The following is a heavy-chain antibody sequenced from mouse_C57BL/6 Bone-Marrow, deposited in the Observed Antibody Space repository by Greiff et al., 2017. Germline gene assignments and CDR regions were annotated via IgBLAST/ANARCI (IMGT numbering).Heavy chain of an antibody. CDR3: ARECYGSSSFAY. CDR2: ISDGGSYT. V-gene: IGHV5-4*01. CDR1: GFTFSSYA. Sequence: EVKLEESGGGLVKPGGSLKLSCAASGFTFSSYAMSWVRQTPEKRLEWVATISDGGSYTYYPDNVKGRFTISRDNAKNNLYLQMSHLKSEDTAMYYCARECYGSSSFAYWGQGTLVTVSA. J-gene: IGHJ3*01. D-gene: IGHD1-1*01.